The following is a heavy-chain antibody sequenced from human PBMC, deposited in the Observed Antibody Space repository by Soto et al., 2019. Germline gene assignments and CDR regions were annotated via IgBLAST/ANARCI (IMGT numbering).Heavy chain of an antibody. CDR1: GGSFSGYY. Sequence: SETLSLTCAVYGGSFSGYYWSWIRQPPGKGLEWIGEINHSGSTNYNPSLKSRVTISVDTSKNQFSLKLSSVTAADTAVYYCARLRSYGSGSYYKANYYYYGMDVWGQGTTVTVSS. J-gene: IGHJ6*02. V-gene: IGHV4-34*01. CDR3: ARLRSYGSGSYYKANYYYYGMDV. D-gene: IGHD3-10*01. CDR2: INHSGST.